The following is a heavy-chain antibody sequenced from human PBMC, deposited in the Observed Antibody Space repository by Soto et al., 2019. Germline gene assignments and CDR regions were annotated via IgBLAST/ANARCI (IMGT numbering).Heavy chain of an antibody. D-gene: IGHD6-13*01. J-gene: IGHJ6*02. V-gene: IGHV4-31*03. CDR3: ASLSFIAAAGGLSYYYYGMDV. CDR1: GGSISIGCYY. Sequence: LXLTCTVSGGSISIGCYYWSWIRQHPGKGLEWIGYIYYSGSTYYNPSLKSRVTISVDTSKNQFSLKLSSVTAADTAVYYCASLSFIAAAGGLSYYYYGMDVWGQGTTVTVSS. CDR2: IYYSGST.